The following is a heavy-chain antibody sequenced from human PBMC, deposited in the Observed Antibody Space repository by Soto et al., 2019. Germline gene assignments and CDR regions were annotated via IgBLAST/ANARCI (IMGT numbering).Heavy chain of an antibody. CDR1: GASTVSHYH. CDR3: ALALGPTTGLDY. J-gene: IGHJ4*02. Sequence: SETLSLTCSVSGASTVSHYHWTWIRQPPGKGLEWMGYIFNSGTTFYNPSLTSRLSISMDTSGNHFSLELRSVTAADTAVYYCALALGPTTGLDYWGQGTLVTVS. D-gene: IGHD1-26*01. V-gene: IGHV4-31*02. CDR2: IFNSGTT.